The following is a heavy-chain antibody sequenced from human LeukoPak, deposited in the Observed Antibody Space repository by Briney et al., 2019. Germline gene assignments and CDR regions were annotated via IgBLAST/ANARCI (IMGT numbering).Heavy chain of an antibody. Sequence: SETLSLTCTASGGSISSYYWSWIRQPPGKGLEWIGYIYYSGSTNYNPSLKSRVTISVDTSKNQFSLKLSSVTAADTAVYYCARVKQGPYDSSGYYPDYWGQGTLVTVSS. CDR2: IYYSGST. CDR3: ARVKQGPYDSSGYYPDY. CDR1: GGSISSYY. D-gene: IGHD3-22*01. J-gene: IGHJ4*02. V-gene: IGHV4-59*01.